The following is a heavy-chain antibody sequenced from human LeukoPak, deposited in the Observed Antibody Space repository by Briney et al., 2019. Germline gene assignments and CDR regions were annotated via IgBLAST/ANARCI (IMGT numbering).Heavy chain of an antibody. V-gene: IGHV3-30-3*01. CDR3: VSAYSSGTYYYYGMDV. J-gene: IGHJ6*02. D-gene: IGHD6-19*01. CDR2: ISYDGSNK. Sequence: GGSLRLSCAASGFTFSSYAMHWVRQAPGKGLEWVAVISYDGSNKYYADSVKGRFTISRDNAKNSLYLQMNSLRAEDTAVYYCVSAYSSGTYYYYGMDVWGQGTTVTVSS. CDR1: GFTFSSYA.